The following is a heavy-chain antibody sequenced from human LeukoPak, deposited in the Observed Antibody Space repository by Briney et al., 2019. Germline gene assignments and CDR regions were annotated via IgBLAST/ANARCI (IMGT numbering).Heavy chain of an antibody. Sequence: GGSLRLSCVASGFTFSSSGMHWVRQSPGKGRDWVAFIRNDGNKYNYAESVKGRFTISRDNPKNTLYLQMNSLRAEDTAVYYCARSELGYNYHYMDVWGKGTKVTVSS. CDR1: GFTFSSSG. V-gene: IGHV3-30*02. D-gene: IGHD7-27*01. CDR3: ARSELGYNYHYMDV. J-gene: IGHJ6*03. CDR2: IRNDGNKY.